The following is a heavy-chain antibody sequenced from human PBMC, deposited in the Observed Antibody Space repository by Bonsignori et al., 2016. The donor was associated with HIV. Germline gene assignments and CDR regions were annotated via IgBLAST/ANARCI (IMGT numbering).Heavy chain of an antibody. CDR3: ARWRLGESGMRVPIFDI. J-gene: IGHJ2*01. CDR2: IWPGDYRT. V-gene: IGHV5-51*01. D-gene: IGHD3-16*01. Sequence: VRQMPGKGLEWMGIIWPGDYRTEYSPSFQGQVTISADRSIGTAYLQWRSLQASDTAIYYCARWRLGESGMRVPIFDIWGRGTQVTVSS.